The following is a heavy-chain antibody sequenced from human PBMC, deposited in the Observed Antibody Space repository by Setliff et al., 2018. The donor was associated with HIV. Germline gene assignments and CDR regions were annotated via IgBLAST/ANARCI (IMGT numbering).Heavy chain of an antibody. J-gene: IGHJ6*02. CDR2: MNPDSGNT. D-gene: IGHD3-10*01. Sequence: SVKVSCKASGYTFINYDIYWVRQTTGQGLEWMGWMNPDSGNTGYAQKFQGRVTMTRNTSISTAYMDLSSLRSDDTAVYYCARNFGLSPSGKYYYYYGMDIWGQGTTVTVPS. CDR3: ARNFGLSPSGKYYYYYGMDI. CDR1: GYTFINYD. V-gene: IGHV1-8*02.